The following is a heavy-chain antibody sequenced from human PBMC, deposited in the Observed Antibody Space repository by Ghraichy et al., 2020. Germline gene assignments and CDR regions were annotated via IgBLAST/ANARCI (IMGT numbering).Heavy chain of an antibody. CDR2: VWHTGNT. V-gene: IGHV4-59*01. CDR3: AKFVQPYGSNIHYLDH. Sequence: SETLSLTCSFSGDSISPNCWSWIRQPPWKGLEWIGYVWHTGNTHYNPSLQSRVTISLDTSKNQFSLNLISVTASDTAVYFCAKFVQPYGSNIHYLDHGGRGALVALSS. CDR1: GDSISPNC. D-gene: IGHD3-22*01. J-gene: IGHJ4*02.